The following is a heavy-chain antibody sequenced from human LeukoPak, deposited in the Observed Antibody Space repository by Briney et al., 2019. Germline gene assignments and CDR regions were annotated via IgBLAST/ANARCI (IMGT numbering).Heavy chain of an antibody. D-gene: IGHD6-13*01. CDR3: ARGGSSWPSGWFDP. CDR1: GGSISSYY. CDR2: IYYSGST. V-gene: IGHV4-59*01. J-gene: IGHJ5*02. Sequence: SETLSLTCTVSGGSISSYYWSWIRQPPGKGLEWIGYIYYSGSTNYNPSLKSRVTISVDTSKNQFSLKLSSVTAADTAVYYCARGGSSWPSGWFDPWGQGTLVTVSS.